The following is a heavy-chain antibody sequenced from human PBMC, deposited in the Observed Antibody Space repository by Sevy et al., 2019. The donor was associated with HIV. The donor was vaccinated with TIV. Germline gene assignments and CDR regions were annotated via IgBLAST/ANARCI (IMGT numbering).Heavy chain of an antibody. Sequence: GSLRLSCAASGFTFSNYAMHWVRQAPGKELEWVAVISYDGSNKYYADSVKGRFTISRDNSKNTLYLQMNSLRAEDTAVYYCARVDEQRWLRLYYFDYWGQRTLVTVSS. CDR2: ISYDGSNK. D-gene: IGHD5-12*01. CDR3: ARVDEQRWLRLYYFDY. V-gene: IGHV3-30*04. CDR1: GFTFSNYA. J-gene: IGHJ4*02.